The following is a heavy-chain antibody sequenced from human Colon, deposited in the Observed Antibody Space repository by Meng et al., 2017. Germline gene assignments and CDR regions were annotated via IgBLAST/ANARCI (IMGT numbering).Heavy chain of an antibody. CDR3: GRDQGRELINH. CDR1: GDSISSDIW. D-gene: IGHD1-7*01. Sequence: VQLQESGSGLVKPSGTLSLTCTVSGDSISSDIWWSWVRQPPGKGLEWIGEVYHRGDTNYNPSLKSRVDISVDKSKNQFYLSLFSVTAADTAVYYCGRDQGRELINHWGQGTLVTVSS. J-gene: IGHJ4*02. V-gene: IGHV4-4*02. CDR2: VYHRGDT.